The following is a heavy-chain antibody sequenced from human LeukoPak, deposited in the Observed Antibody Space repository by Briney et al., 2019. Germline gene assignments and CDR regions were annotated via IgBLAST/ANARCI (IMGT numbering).Heavy chain of an antibody. J-gene: IGHJ4*02. D-gene: IGHD3-16*01. Sequence: SGTLSLTCAVSGDSITSSKWWSWVRQSPEKGLEWIGEIYHSGTTNYNPSLKSRVTISVDKSKNRFSLNLSSVTAADTAVYYCASGSHAVTTHFDYWGQGTLVTVSS. CDR3: ASGSHAVTTHFDY. CDR1: GDSITSSKW. CDR2: IYHSGTT. V-gene: IGHV4-4*02.